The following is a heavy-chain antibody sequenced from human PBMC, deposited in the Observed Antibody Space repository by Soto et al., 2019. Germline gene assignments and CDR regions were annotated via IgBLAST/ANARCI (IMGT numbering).Heavy chain of an antibody. V-gene: IGHV4-39*01. CDR1: GDPISSNPYF. CDR3: ARHRPQEYGGNNGVVH. J-gene: IGHJ4*02. Sequence: PSVTLSLTCPVSGDPISSNPYFWARVRQPPGKGLEYIGTIYYSGKTYYNWPLKSRVTMSLDTSKNQFSLRLTSVTAADTAVYYCARHRPQEYGGNNGVVHCGQAPLLTVSS. D-gene: IGHD2-8*01. CDR2: IYYSGKT.